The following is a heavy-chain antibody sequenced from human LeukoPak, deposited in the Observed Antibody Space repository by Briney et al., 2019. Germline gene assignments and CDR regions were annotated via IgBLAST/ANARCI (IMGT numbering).Heavy chain of an antibody. Sequence: PGGSLRLSCVASGFTFRSYWMSWVRQAPGKGLEWVANIKQDGSEKYYVDSVKCRFTISRDNTKNSLFLHMNSVRAEDTAVYYCARGWGDCTTVSCYTGGDVFDMWGQGTMVTVSS. V-gene: IGHV3-7*01. J-gene: IGHJ3*02. D-gene: IGHD2-2*02. CDR2: IKQDGSEK. CDR1: GFTFRSYW. CDR3: ARGWGDCTTVSCYTGGDVFDM.